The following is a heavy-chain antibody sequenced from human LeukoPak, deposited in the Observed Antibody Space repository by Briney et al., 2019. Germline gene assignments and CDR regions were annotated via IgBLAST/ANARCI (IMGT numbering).Heavy chain of an antibody. V-gene: IGHV3-48*04. CDR2: ISSSGSTI. CDR1: GFTFSSYA. Sequence: PGGSLRLSCAASGFTFSSYAMSWVRQAPGKGLEWVSYISSSGSTIYYADSVKGRFTISRDNAKNSLYLQMNSLRAEDTAVYYCARAIVGATKSYWGQGTLVTVSS. D-gene: IGHD1-26*01. J-gene: IGHJ4*02. CDR3: ARAIVGATKSY.